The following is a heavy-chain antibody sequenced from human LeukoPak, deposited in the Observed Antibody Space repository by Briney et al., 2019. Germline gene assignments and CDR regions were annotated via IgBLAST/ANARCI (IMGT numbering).Heavy chain of an antibody. Sequence: GGSLRLSCAASGFTVSSNYMSWVCQAPGKGLEWVSVIYSGGSAFYADSVKGRFTISRDNSKNTLYLQMNSLRAEDTAVYYCARDHDDYGDYWKLNFDYLGQGTLASLSS. V-gene: IGHV3-53*01. CDR3: ARDHDDYGDYWKLNFDY. D-gene: IGHD4-17*01. CDR2: IYSGGSA. J-gene: IGHJ4*02. CDR1: GFTVSSNY.